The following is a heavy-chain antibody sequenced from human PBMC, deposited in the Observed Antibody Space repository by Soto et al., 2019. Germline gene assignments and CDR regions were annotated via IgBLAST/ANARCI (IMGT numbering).Heavy chain of an antibody. CDR3: TRDPAITFSTWSFGGV. Sequence: QVQLVQSGAEVKKPGSSVKVSCKASGGTFSPYTINWVRQAPGQGLEWMGRIIPFHGVANYAKKFQARVTITEDKSTSTDYTDLSGLRFEDTAMYYGTRDPAITFSTWSFGGVWGRGTLVTVSS. V-gene: IGHV1-69*08. CDR2: IIPFHGVA. J-gene: IGHJ4*02. D-gene: IGHD3-10*01. CDR1: GGTFSPYT.